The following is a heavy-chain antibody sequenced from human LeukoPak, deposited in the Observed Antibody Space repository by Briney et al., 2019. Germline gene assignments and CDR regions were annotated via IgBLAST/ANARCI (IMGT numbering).Heavy chain of an antibody. D-gene: IGHD5-24*01. V-gene: IGHV1-24*01. CDR2: FDPEDGEA. J-gene: IGHJ5*02. Sequence: GASVKVSCKVSGYTLTELSMHWVRQAPGKGLEWMGGFDPEDGEAIYAQKFQGRVTMTEDTSTDTAYMELSSLRSEDTAVYYCATLVEMATIRQNNWFDPWGQGTLVTVSS. CDR1: GYTLTELS. CDR3: ATLVEMATIRQNNWFDP.